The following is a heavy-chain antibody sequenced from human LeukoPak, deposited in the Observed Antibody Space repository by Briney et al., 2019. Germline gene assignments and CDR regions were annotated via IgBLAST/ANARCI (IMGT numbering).Heavy chain of an antibody. Sequence: GGSLRLSCAASGFTFSSYSMNWVRQAPGKGLEWVSSISSSSSYIYYADSVKGRFTISRDNAKTSLYLQMNSLRAEDTAVYYCARDWNLAFDYWGQGTLVTVSS. D-gene: IGHD1-7*01. V-gene: IGHV3-21*01. CDR3: ARDWNLAFDY. CDR1: GFTFSSYS. CDR2: ISSSSSYI. J-gene: IGHJ4*02.